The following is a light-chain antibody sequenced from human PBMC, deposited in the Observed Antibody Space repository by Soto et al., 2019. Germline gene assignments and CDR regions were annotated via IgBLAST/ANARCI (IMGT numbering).Light chain of an antibody. V-gene: IGKV1-5*01. J-gene: IGKJ1*01. CDR2: DAS. CDR1: QTISSW. Sequence: DIQVTNFPSRLSASVGHRVTISCRASQTISSWLAWYQQKPGKAPKLLIFDASSLKSGAPSRFSGSGSGTQFTLTISSLQPDDFATYYCQQYDSYSSVTFGQGTKVDIK. CDR3: QQYDSYSSVT.